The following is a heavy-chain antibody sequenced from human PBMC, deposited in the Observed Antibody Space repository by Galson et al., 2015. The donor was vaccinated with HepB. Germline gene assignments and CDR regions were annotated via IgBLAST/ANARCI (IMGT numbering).Heavy chain of an antibody. V-gene: IGHV1-69*05. Sequence: SVKVSCKASGGTFSSYAISWVRQAPGQGLEWMGGIILIFGTTNYAQKFQGRVTITTDKSTSTAYMELRSLRSEDTAVYYCARLRGGWGSYRYKNDYWGQGTLVTVSS. CDR1: GGTFSSYA. D-gene: IGHD3-16*02. CDR2: IILIFGTT. J-gene: IGHJ4*02. CDR3: ARLRGGWGSYRYKNDY.